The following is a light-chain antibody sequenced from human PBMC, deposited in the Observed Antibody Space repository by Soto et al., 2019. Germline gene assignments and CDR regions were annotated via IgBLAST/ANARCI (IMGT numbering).Light chain of an antibody. CDR1: QNIRSW. J-gene: IGKJ1*01. Sequence: DIQMTQSPSALSASVGDRVTITCRTSQNIRSWLAWYQQKPGKAPKLLIYKASTLESGVPSSFSGSGSGTEFTLAISSLQPDDFATYYCQQYHSYSWTFGQGTKVDIK. CDR3: QQYHSYSWT. CDR2: KAS. V-gene: IGKV1-5*03.